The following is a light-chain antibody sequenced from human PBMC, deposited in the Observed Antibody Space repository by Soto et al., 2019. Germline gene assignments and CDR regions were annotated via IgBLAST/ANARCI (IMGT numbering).Light chain of an antibody. CDR1: SSDVGSYNL. J-gene: IGLJ1*01. CDR2: EVS. CDR3: CSYAGSSTFYV. Sequence: QSVLTQPASVSGSPGQSITISCTGTSSDVGSYNLVSWYQQHPGKAPKLMIYEVSKRPSGVSDRFSGSKSGNTASLTISALQAEDEADYYCCSYAGSSTFYVFGTGTKVTV. V-gene: IGLV2-23*02.